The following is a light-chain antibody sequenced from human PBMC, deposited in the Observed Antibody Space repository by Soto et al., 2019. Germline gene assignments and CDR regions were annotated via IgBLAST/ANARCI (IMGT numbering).Light chain of an antibody. CDR3: QQFNSYTPHLT. V-gene: IGKV1-13*02. CDR2: DAS. CDR1: QGISSA. Sequence: AIQLTQSPSSLSASVGDRVTITCRASQGISSALAWYQQKPGKAPKLLIYDASSLESGVPSRFSGSGSGTDFTLTISSLQPEDFATYYCQQFNSYTPHLTFGGGTKVEIK. J-gene: IGKJ4*01.